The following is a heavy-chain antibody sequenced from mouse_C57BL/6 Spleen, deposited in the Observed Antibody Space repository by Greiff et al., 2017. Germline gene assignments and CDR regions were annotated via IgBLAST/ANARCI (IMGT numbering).Heavy chain of an antibody. CDR3: ARHEGGCYDGNWGAMDD. CDR1: GYTFTEYT. J-gene: IGHJ4*01. V-gene: IGHV1-62-2*01. CDR2: FYPGSGSI. D-gene: IGHD2-1*01. Sequence: QVQLQQSGAELVKPGASVKLSCKASGYTFTEYTIHWVKQRSGQGLEWIGWFYPGSGSIKYNEKFKDKATLTADKSSSTVNMGFSKLKSEGSAVYFCARHEGGCYDGNWGAMDDWGTGTSVTVSS.